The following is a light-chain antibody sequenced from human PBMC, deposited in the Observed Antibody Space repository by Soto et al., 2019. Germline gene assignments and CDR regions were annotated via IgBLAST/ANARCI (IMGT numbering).Light chain of an antibody. V-gene: IGKV3-15*01. CDR2: FAS. CDR1: QSVSNN. CDR3: QQYNKWPLT. J-gene: IGKJ4*01. Sequence: EIVMTQSPATLSVSPGERVTLSCRASQSVSNNLAWYQQKPGQAPRLLIYFASTRATGTPARFSGSGSGTEFTLTISSLQSEDFAVYYCQQYNKWPLTFGGGTKVETK.